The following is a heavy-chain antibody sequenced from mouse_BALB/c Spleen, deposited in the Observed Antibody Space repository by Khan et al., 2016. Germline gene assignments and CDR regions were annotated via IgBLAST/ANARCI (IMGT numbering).Heavy chain of an antibody. CDR1: GYTFTSYW. V-gene: IGHV1-5*01. D-gene: IGHD2-4*01. CDR2: INPGNSDT. CDR3: TRVITTELAWFAY. Sequence: VQLKQSGTVLARPGASVKMSCKASGYTFTSYWMHWVKQRPGQGLEWIGDINPGNSDTSYNQKFKGKAKLTADTSTSTAYMELSSLTHEDSAVYYCTRVITTELAWFAYWGQGTLVTVSA. J-gene: IGHJ3*01.